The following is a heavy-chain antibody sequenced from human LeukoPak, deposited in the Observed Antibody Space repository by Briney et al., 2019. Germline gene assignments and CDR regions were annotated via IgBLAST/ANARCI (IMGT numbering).Heavy chain of an antibody. V-gene: IGHV3-30-3*01. Sequence: GRSLRLSCAASGFTFSSYVMHWVRQAPGKGLEWVAVISYDGSNKYYADSVKGRFTISRDNSKNTLYLQMNSLRAEDTAVYYCARVRRVACTPIDYWGQGTLVTVSS. CDR3: ARVRRVACTPIDY. D-gene: IGHD2-15*01. CDR1: GFTFSSYV. J-gene: IGHJ4*02. CDR2: ISYDGSNK.